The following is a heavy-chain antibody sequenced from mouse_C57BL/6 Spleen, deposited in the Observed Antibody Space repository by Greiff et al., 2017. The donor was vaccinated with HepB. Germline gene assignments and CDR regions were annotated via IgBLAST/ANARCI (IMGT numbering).Heavy chain of an antibody. Sequence: QVQLQQPGAELVMPGASVKLSCKASGYTFTSYWMHWVKQRPGQGLEWIGEIDPSDSYTNYNQKFKGKSTLTVDKSSSTAYMQLSSLTSEDSAVYDCARRDYFATDYWGQGTSATVS. D-gene: IGHD3-3*01. J-gene: IGHJ4*01. CDR1: GYTFTSYW. CDR2: IDPSDSYT. CDR3: ARRDYFATDY. V-gene: IGHV1-69*01.